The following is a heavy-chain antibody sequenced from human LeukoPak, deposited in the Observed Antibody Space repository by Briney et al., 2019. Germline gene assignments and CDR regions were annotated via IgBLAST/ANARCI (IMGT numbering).Heavy chain of an antibody. CDR1: GYTFTDHY. CDR3: ARQAATGAWLDP. V-gene: IGHV1-2*02. Sequence: ASVKVSCKASGYTFTDHYMHWVRQAPGQGCEWMGWIKPNTGGTHYAQKFQGRVTMTTDTSISTAYMELSSLTPDDAAVYYCARQAATGAWLDPWGEGTLVTVSS. J-gene: IGHJ5*02. D-gene: IGHD6-25*01. CDR2: IKPNTGGT.